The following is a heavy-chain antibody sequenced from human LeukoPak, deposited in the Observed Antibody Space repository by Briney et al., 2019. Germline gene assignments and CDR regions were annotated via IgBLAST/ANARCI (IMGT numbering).Heavy chain of an antibody. J-gene: IGHJ2*01. CDR2: ISGSGGST. CDR1: GFTFSSYA. V-gene: IGHV3-23*01. CDR3: ARPTKGYWYFDL. Sequence: GGSLRLSCAASGFTFSSYAMSWVRQAPGKGLEWVSAISGSGGSTYYADSVKGRFTISRGNSKNTLYLQMNSLRAEDTAVYYCARPTKGYWYFDLWGRGTLVTVSS.